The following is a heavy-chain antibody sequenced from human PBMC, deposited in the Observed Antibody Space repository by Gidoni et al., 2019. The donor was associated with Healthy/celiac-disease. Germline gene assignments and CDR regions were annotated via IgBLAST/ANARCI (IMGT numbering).Heavy chain of an antibody. V-gene: IGHV1-2*02. CDR3: ARAGPRVIPQYSSGWYYFDY. Sequence: QVQLEQSGAEVKKPGASVKVSCKASGYTFTGDYMHWVRQAPGQGLEWMGGINPNSGGTNYAQKFQGRVTMTRDTSISTAYMELSRLRSDDTAVYYCARAGPRVIPQYSSGWYYFDYWGQGTLVTVSS. CDR1: GYTFTGDY. D-gene: IGHD6-19*01. CDR2: INPNSGGT. J-gene: IGHJ4*02.